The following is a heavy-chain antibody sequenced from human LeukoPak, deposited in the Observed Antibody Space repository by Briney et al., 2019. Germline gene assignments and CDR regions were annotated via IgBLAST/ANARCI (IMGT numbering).Heavy chain of an antibody. J-gene: IGHJ5*02. CDR2: ISSSSIYI. V-gene: IGHV3-21*01. CDR1: GFTFSSYS. D-gene: IGHD2-2*01. CDR3: AREPSPVVVPAAPGTHWFDP. Sequence: GGSLRLSCAASGFTFSSYSMNWVRQAPGKGLEWVSSISSSSIYIYYADSVKGRFTISRDNAKNSLYLQMNSLRAEDTAVYYCAREPSPVVVPAAPGTHWFDPWGQGTLVTVSS.